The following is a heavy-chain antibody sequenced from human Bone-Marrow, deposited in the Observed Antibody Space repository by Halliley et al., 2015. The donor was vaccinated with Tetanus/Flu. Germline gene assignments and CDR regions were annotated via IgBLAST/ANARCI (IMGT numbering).Heavy chain of an antibody. CDR2: ISGSGAIT. J-gene: IGHJ6*02. CDR1: GFTFSSYA. V-gene: IGHV3-23*01. Sequence: SLRLSCAASGFTFSSYAMSWVRQAPGKGLEWVSAISGSGAITYYADSVKGRFTISRDNSKNTLYLQMNSLRAEDTAVYYCARGAQRGFSGGPCSPYFSFYGADVWGQGTPVPVS. CDR3: ARGAQRGFSGGPCSPYFSFYGADV. D-gene: IGHD2-15*01.